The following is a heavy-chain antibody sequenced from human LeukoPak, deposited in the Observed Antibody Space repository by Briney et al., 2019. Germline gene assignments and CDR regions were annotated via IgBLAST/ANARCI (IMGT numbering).Heavy chain of an antibody. J-gene: IGHJ5*02. CDR3: ARDGFPTRSGWFDP. CDR1: GFTFSSYW. CDR2: IKQDGSEK. D-gene: IGHD1-14*01. Sequence: QPGGSLRLSCAASGFTFSSYWMSWVRQAPGKGLEWVANIKQDGSEKYYVDSVKGRFTISRDNAKNSLYLQMNSLRAEDTAVYYCARDGFPTRSGWFDPWGQGTLVTVSS. V-gene: IGHV3-7*01.